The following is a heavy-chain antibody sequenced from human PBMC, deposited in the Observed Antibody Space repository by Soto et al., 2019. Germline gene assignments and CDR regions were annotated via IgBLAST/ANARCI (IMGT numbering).Heavy chain of an antibody. CDR3: ARLTVGAANWFDP. Sequence: RGESLKISCKGSGYSFTSYWISWVRQMPGKGLEWMGRIDPSDSYTNYSPSFQGHVTISADKSISTAYLQWSSLKASDTAMYYCARLTVGAANWFDPWGQGTLVTVSS. CDR1: GYSFTSYW. J-gene: IGHJ5*02. CDR2: IDPSDSYT. D-gene: IGHD1-26*01. V-gene: IGHV5-10-1*01.